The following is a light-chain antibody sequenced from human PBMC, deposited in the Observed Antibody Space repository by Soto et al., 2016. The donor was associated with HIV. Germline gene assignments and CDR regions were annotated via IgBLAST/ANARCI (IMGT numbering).Light chain of an antibody. CDR1: QSISSW. J-gene: IGKJ1*01. CDR2: KAS. CDR3: QQAWT. V-gene: IGKV1-5*03. Sequence: DIQMTQSPSTLSASVGDRVTITCRASQSISSWLAWYQQKPGKAPNLLIYKASNLRKWGPIKVQRRGSGTEFTLTISSLQPDDFATYYCQQAWTFAQGTKVEIK.